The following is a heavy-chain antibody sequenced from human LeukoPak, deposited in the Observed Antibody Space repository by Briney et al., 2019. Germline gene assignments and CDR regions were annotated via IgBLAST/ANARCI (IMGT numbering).Heavy chain of an antibody. J-gene: IGHJ4*02. V-gene: IGHV3-74*03. Sequence: GGSLRLSCAVSGFTFRSYWMHWVRQAPGKGLEWVSSIKSDGSSTTYADSVKGRFTISRDNAENTQYLQMNSLRVEDTAVYYCARISTMVRHYWGQGTLVTVSS. CDR3: ARISTMVRHY. CDR2: IKSDGSST. CDR1: GFTFRSYW. D-gene: IGHD3-10*01.